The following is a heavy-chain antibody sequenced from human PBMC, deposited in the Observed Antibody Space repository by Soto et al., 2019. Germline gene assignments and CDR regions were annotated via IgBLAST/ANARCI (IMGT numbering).Heavy chain of an antibody. CDR2: VYHSGKT. J-gene: IGHJ2*01. Sequence: QVQLQESGPGLVKPSETLSLTCTVSGDYISSHYWSWIRRPPGKGLEWIGYVYHSGKTDSKPSLKSRVPISMDTSKNQNSLSLTSVTAADTAMYYCARPKSIAPAVWYFDLWGRGTLVTVSS. D-gene: IGHD6-6*01. CDR3: ARPKSIAPAVWYFDL. V-gene: IGHV4-59*08. CDR1: GDYISSHY.